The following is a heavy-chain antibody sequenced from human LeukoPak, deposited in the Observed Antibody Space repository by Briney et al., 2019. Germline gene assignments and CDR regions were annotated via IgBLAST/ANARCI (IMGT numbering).Heavy chain of an antibody. J-gene: IGHJ3*02. CDR3: AREEDTQGAFDI. V-gene: IGHV1-8*03. CDR2: MNPNSGNT. CDR1: GYTFTSYA. Sequence: GASVKVSCKASGYTFTSYAMNWVRQAPGQGLEWMGWMNPNSGNTGYAQKFQGRVTITRNTSISTAYMELSSLRSEDTAVYYCAREEDTQGAFDIWGQGTMVTVSS.